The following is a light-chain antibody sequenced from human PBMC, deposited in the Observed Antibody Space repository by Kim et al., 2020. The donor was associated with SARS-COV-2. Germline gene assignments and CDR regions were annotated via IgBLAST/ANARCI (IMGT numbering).Light chain of an antibody. V-gene: IGLV2-11*01. CDR2: DVT. Sequence: QSALTQPRSVSGSPGQSVTISCTGTSSDVGGYDYVSWYQQHPGKAPKLIIFDVTKRPSGVPDRFSASKSGNTASLTISGLQAEDEADYYCCSYAGSPPYVLGSGTKVTVL. CDR3: CSYAGSPPYV. CDR1: SSDVGGYDY. J-gene: IGLJ1*01.